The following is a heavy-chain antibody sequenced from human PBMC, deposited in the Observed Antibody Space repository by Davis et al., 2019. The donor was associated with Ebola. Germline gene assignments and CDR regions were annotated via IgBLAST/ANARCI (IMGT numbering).Heavy chain of an antibody. Sequence: AASVKVSCKASGGTFSSYTISWVRQAPGQGLEWMGRIIPILGIANYAQKFQGRVTITADKSTSPAYMELSSLRSEDTAVYYCAREVIVVVTATHYYYYGMDVWGKGTTVTVSS. CDR3: AREVIVVVTATHYYYYGMDV. CDR2: IIPILGIA. V-gene: IGHV1-69*04. D-gene: IGHD2-21*02. CDR1: GGTFSSYT. J-gene: IGHJ6*04.